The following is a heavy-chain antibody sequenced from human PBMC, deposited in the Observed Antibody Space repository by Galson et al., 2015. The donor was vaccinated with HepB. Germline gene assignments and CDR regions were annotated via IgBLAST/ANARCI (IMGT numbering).Heavy chain of an antibody. CDR3: AHSRDGYNHRGFFDY. V-gene: IGHV2-5*02. D-gene: IGHD5-24*01. Sequence: PALVKPTQTLTLTCTFSGFSLSTSGVGVGWIRQPPGKALGWLALIYWDDDKRYSPSLKSRLTITKDTSKNQVVLTMTNMDPVDTATYYCAHSRDGYNHRGFFDYWGQGTLVTVSS. J-gene: IGHJ4*02. CDR1: GFSLSTSGVG. CDR2: IYWDDDK.